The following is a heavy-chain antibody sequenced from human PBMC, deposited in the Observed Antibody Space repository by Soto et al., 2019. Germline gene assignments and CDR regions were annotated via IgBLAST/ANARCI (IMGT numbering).Heavy chain of an antibody. CDR3: FFQEEDGIRDVRSVSAFLLNRSSDL. J-gene: IGHJ2*01. Sequence: KGLEWVSAISGSGGSTYYAYSVKGRFTISRDNSKNTLYLQMNSLRAEYTAVYYFFFQEEDGIRDVRSVSAFLLNRSSDL. V-gene: IGHV3-23*01. D-gene: IGHD3-10*02. CDR2: ISGSGGST.